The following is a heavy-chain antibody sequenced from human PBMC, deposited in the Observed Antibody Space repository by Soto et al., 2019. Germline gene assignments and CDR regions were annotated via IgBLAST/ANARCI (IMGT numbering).Heavy chain of an antibody. CDR3: ARDRITLANDAFDI. D-gene: IGHD3-10*01. Sequence: SETLSLTCTVSGGSISSYYWSWIRQPAGKGLEWIGRIHTSGSTNYNPSLKSRVTMSVDTSKNQFSLNLSSVTAAADTAVYYCARDRITLANDAFDIWGQGTMVTVSS. J-gene: IGHJ3*02. V-gene: IGHV4-4*07. CDR1: GGSISSYY. CDR2: IHTSGST.